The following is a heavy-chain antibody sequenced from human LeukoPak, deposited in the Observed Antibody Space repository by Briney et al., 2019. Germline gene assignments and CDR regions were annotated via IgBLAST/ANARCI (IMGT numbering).Heavy chain of an antibody. CDR3: ATYSRTSMVSGNY. CDR1: GFTFSTYS. CDR2: ISSSSSTI. V-gene: IGHV3-48*01. D-gene: IGHD5-18*01. Sequence: GGSLRLSCAASGFTFSTYSMNWVRQAPGKGLEWVSYISSSSSTIYYADSVKGRFTISRDNAKNSLYLHMNNLRAEDTAVYYCATYSRTSMVSGNYWGQGTLVTVSS. J-gene: IGHJ4*02.